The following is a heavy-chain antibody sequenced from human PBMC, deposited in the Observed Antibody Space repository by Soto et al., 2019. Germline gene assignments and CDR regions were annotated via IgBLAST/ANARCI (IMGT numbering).Heavy chain of an antibody. CDR2: INPNSGGT. CDR1: GYTFTGYY. J-gene: IGHJ6*02. CDR3: ARWLLTIFGVVTPYYYYGMDV. Sequence: EASVKVSCKASGYTFTGYYMHWVRQAPGQGLEWMGWINPNSGGTNYAQKFQGWVTMTRDTSISTAYMELRSLRSDDTAVYYCARWLLTIFGVVTPYYYYGMDVWGQGTTVTVSS. V-gene: IGHV1-2*04. D-gene: IGHD3-3*01.